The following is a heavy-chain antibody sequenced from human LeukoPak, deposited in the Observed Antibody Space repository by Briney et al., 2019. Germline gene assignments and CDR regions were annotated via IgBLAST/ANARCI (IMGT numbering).Heavy chain of an antibody. D-gene: IGHD3-9*01. J-gene: IGHJ4*02. Sequence: GGSLRLSCAASGFTVTNYAMCWVRQAPGKGLEWVSAISGRDDSTYYADSVKGRFTISRDTSKNTLFLQMNSLRAEDTAVYYCAKWGDYDILTGYYDPDYWGQGTLVTVSS. CDR3: AKWGDYDILTGYYDPDY. CDR2: ISGRDDST. CDR1: GFTVTNYA. V-gene: IGHV3-23*01.